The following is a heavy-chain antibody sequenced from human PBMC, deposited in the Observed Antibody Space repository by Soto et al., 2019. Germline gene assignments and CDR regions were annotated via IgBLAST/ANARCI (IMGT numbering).Heavy chain of an antibody. CDR2: LIPMLGAA. V-gene: IGHV1-69*01. J-gene: IGHJ4*02. Sequence: QVQLVQSGAEVRKPGSSVKVSCKASGGTFNSYAVSWVRQAPGQGLEWMGGLIPMLGAANYAQKFRGRVTISADDSTRVAFLEVSSLRSEDKAVYYCARLGESGNYHPAGYWGQGTLVTVSS. CDR3: ARLGESGNYHPAGY. CDR1: GGTFNSYA. D-gene: IGHD3-16*01.